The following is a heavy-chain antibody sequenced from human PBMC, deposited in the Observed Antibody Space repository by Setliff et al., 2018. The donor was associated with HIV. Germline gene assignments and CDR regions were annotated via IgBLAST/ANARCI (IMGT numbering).Heavy chain of an antibody. CDR1: GGSMSPYY. D-gene: IGHD2-15*01. J-gene: IGHJ3*02. CDR2: IYPSGGT. V-gene: IGHV4-4*07. Sequence: SETLSLTCSVSGGSMSPYYWSWIRQPAGKGLEWIGRIYPSGGTIYNPSLRSRVTLSVDTSQNQFSLRLTSVTAADTAIYYCARVFPPIRGAPFGTPPGAFDIWGQGTMVTVSS. CDR3: ARVFPPIRGAPFGTPPGAFDI.